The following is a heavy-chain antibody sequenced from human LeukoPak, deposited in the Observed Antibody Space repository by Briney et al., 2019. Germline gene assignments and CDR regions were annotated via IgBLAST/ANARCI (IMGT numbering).Heavy chain of an antibody. Sequence: SETLSLTCTVSGGSISSGGYYWSWIRQHPGKGLEWFEYIYYSGSTCYHPSLKSRVNISVDTSKNQFSLKLSSVTAADTAVYYCATRAPSSTYYYDSSARGAFDIWGQGTMVTVSS. CDR2: IYYSGST. D-gene: IGHD3-22*01. CDR3: ATRAPSSTYYYDSSARGAFDI. J-gene: IGHJ3*02. CDR1: GGSISSGGYY. V-gene: IGHV4-31*03.